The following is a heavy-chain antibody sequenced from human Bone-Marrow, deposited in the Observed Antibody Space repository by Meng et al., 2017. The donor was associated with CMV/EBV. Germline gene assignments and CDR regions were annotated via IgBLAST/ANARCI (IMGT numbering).Heavy chain of an antibody. CDR1: AYIFTAYY. V-gene: IGHV1-2*02. J-gene: IGHJ6*02. Sequence: ASVKVSCKASAYIFTAYYIHWVRQAPGQGLEWMGWINPKTGDTKLEEKFEGRVTMTRDTSITTSYMDLTRLTSDDTAVYFCARGGVVAVAGGLGMDVWGQGTTVTVSS. D-gene: IGHD3-3*01. CDR3: ARGGVVAVAGGLGMDV. CDR2: INPKTGDT.